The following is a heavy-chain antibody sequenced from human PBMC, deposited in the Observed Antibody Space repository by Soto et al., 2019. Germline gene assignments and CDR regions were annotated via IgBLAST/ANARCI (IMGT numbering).Heavy chain of an antibody. D-gene: IGHD3-22*01. Sequence: GASVTVYCTTSGYTFSAYYMHWVRQAPGQGLEWMGWINPKSGGTLYAQKFQGRVTMTRDTSISTAYMELSRLRSDDTAVYYCARGGTFAYDTSGYSVYWGQGTLVTVSS. CDR3: ARGGTFAYDTSGYSVY. J-gene: IGHJ4*02. CDR2: INPKSGGT. V-gene: IGHV1-2*02. CDR1: GYTFSAYY.